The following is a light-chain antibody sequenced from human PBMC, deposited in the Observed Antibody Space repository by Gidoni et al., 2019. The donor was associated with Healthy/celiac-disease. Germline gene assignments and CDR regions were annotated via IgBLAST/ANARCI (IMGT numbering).Light chain of an antibody. CDR3: QSADSSGTYV. CDR2: KDS. CDR1: ALPKQY. Sequence: SYELTPPPSVSVSPGQTARITCSGDALPKQYAYWYQQKPGKAPVLVIYKDSERPSGIPERFSGSSSGTTVTLTSSGVQAEDEADDYCQSADSSGTYVFGTGTKVTV. V-gene: IGLV3-25*02. J-gene: IGLJ1*01.